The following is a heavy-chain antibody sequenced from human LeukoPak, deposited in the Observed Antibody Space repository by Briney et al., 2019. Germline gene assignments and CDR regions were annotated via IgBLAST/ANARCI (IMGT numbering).Heavy chain of an antibody. CDR3: AKRITVVARDAFDF. CDR1: GFTFSTYA. D-gene: IGHD1-14*01. J-gene: IGHJ3*01. Sequence: GGSLRLSCAASGFTFSTYAMSWVRQAPGRGLEWVSSISGSGGSTFYADSVKGRFTISRDNSKNTLYLQMNSLRAEDTAVYYCAKRITVVARDAFDFWGQGTMVTVSS. V-gene: IGHV3-23*01. CDR2: ISGSGGST.